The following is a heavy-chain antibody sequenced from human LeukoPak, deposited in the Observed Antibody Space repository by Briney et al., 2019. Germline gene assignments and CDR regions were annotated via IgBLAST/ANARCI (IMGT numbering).Heavy chain of an antibody. J-gene: IGHJ4*02. V-gene: IGHV3-53*01. CDR2: IFPDGQT. CDR1: GLTVTDNY. CDR3: ARANPVYGDFDY. Sequence: PGGSLRLSCALSGLTVTDNYMSWVRQAPGKGLEWVSLIFPDGQTYYADFVQGRFSISRDMSRNILFLDMSSLRAEDTAVFFCARANPVYGDFDYWGQGTLVTVSS. D-gene: IGHD4-17*01.